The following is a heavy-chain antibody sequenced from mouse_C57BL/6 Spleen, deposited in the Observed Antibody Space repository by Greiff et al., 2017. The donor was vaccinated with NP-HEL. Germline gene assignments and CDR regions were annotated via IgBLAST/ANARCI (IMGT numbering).Heavy chain of an antibody. D-gene: IGHD2-4*01. Sequence: EVHLVESGGGLVKPGGSLKLSCAASGFTFSSYTMSWVRQTPEKRLEWVATISGGGGNTYYPDSVKGRFTISRDNAKNTLYLQMSSLRSEDTALYYCARHGGLRGFDYWGQGTTLTVSS. CDR2: ISGGGGNT. J-gene: IGHJ2*01. CDR3: ARHGGLRGFDY. CDR1: GFTFSSYT. V-gene: IGHV5-9*01.